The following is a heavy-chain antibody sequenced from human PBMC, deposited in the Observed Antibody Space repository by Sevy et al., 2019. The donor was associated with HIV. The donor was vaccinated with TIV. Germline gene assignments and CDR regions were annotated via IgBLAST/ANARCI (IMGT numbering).Heavy chain of an antibody. J-gene: IGHJ4*02. V-gene: IGHV3-49*04. Sequence: GSLRLSCTTSGFTFGDYAMNWVRQAPEKGLEWVAFLKSKADGGTVDHAASVKGRFTISRDDSKSIAYLQMNDLTTEDTGVYYCTRWKGLQSIFDYWGQGALVTVSS. CDR2: LKSKADGGTV. D-gene: IGHD1-1*01. CDR3: TRWKGLQSIFDY. CDR1: GFTFGDYA.